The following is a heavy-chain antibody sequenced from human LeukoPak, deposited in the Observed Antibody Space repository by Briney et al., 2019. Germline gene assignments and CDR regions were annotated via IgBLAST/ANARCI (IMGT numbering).Heavy chain of an antibody. Sequence: GESLKISCKGSGYRFTSYWIGWVRQMPGKGLEWMGIIYPGDSDTRYSPSFQGQVTISADKSISTAYLQWSSLKASDTAMYYCARRIVYRGGYNFEFGNYFDYWGQGTLVTVSS. V-gene: IGHV5-51*01. CDR1: GYRFTSYW. J-gene: IGHJ4*02. CDR2: IYPGDSDT. CDR3: ARRIVYRGGYNFEFGNYFDY. D-gene: IGHD5-24*01.